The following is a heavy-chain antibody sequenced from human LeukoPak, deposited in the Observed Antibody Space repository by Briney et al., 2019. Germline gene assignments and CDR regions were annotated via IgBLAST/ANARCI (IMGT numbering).Heavy chain of an antibody. Sequence: PGGSLRLSCEASGLTFNKYWMTWVRQAPGKGLEWVANIKQDGSDKNYVDSVKGRFTISRDNAKNSLSLRMNSLSAEDTAVYYCATGYSSGWYFYFQHWGQGSLVSVSS. CDR1: GLTFNKYW. V-gene: IGHV3-7*01. CDR2: IKQDGSDK. D-gene: IGHD6-19*01. J-gene: IGHJ1*01. CDR3: ATGYSSGWYFYFQH.